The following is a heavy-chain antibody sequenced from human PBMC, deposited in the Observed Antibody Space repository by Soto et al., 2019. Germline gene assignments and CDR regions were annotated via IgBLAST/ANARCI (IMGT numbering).Heavy chain of an antibody. J-gene: IGHJ4*02. CDR2: ISGSGGST. D-gene: IGHD1-26*01. CDR1: GFTFSSYA. CDR3: AKATGIVGATSNFDY. Sequence: GGSLRLSCAASGFTFSSYAMSWVRQAPGKGLEWVSAISGSGGSTYYADSVKGRFTISRDNSKNTLYLQMNSLRAEDTAVYYCAKATGIVGATSNFDYWGQGTLVTVSS. V-gene: IGHV3-23*01.